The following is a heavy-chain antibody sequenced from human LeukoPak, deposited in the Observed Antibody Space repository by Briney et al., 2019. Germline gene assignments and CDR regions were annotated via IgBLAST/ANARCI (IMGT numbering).Heavy chain of an antibody. V-gene: IGHV3-9*01. D-gene: IGHD3-22*01. Sequence: GGSLRLSCAASGFTFDDYAMHWVRQAPGKGLEWVSGISWNSGSIGYADSVKGRFTISRDNAKNSLYLQMNSLRAEDTALYYCAKVHSYYYDSSGWDYFDYWGQGTLVTVSS. CDR2: ISWNSGSI. J-gene: IGHJ4*02. CDR1: GFTFDDYA. CDR3: AKVHSYYYDSSGWDYFDY.